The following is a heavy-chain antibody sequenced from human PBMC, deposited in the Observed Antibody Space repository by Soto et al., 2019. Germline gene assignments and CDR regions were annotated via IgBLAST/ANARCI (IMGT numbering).Heavy chain of an antibody. CDR2: INAGNGNT. V-gene: IGHV1-3*01. CDR3: TRRFTLVAEDAFDI. Sequence: ASVKVSCTASGYTFTYYAMRWVRQAPGQRLEWMGWINAGNGNTKYSQKFQGQVTISADKSISTAYLQWSSLKASDTAMYYCTRRFTLVAEDAFDIWGQGTMVIVSS. D-gene: IGHD5-12*01. J-gene: IGHJ3*02. CDR1: GYTFTYYA.